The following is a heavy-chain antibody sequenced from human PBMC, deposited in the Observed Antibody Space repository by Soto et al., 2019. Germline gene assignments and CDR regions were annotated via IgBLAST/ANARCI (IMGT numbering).Heavy chain of an antibody. CDR3: ATSYGSGYRAFDY. CDR2: VNPILSMS. CDR1: GDTFSFYS. D-gene: IGHD3-10*01. Sequence: QVQLVQSGAEVKRPGSSVKVSCKASGDTFSFYSIDWVRQAPGLGLEWMGRVNPILSMSNYAQRFQGRVTMTADKSTSTAYMELSGLLSEDTAMYYCATSYGSGYRAFDYWGQGALVTVSS. J-gene: IGHJ4*02. V-gene: IGHV1-69*04.